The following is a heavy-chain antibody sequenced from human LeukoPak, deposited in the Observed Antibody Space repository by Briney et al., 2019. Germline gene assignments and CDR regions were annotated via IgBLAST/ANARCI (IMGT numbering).Heavy chain of an antibody. Sequence: GGSLRLSCAASGFTFSSYWMSWVRQAPGKGLEWLGRVKRKSAGGTIDYAAPVKGRFTISRDDSTDTVSLQMNSLTTEDTAMYYCTTEYSVFAFDIWGHGTMVTVSS. D-gene: IGHD5/OR15-5a*01. J-gene: IGHJ3*02. CDR2: VKRKSAGGTI. V-gene: IGHV3-15*01. CDR1: GFTFSSYW. CDR3: TTEYSVFAFDI.